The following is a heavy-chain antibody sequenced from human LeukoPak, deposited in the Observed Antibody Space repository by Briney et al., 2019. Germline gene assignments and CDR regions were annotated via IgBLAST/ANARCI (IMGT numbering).Heavy chain of an antibody. D-gene: IGHD3-10*01. CDR3: ATDLVGLGYHYMDV. J-gene: IGHJ6*03. CDR1: GYTLTELS. V-gene: IGHV1-24*01. CDR2: FDPEDGET. Sequence: ASVTDSRMVSGYTLTELSMHWVRQAPGNGLEWLGGFDPEDGETIYAQKFQGRVTMTEDTSTDTAYMELSSLRSEDTAVYYCATDLVGLGYHYMDVWGRGTTVTVSS.